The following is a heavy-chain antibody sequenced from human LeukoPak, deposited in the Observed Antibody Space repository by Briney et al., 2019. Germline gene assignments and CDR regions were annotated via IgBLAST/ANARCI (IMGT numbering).Heavy chain of an antibody. CDR1: GYTFTSYG. D-gene: IGHD1-20*01. V-gene: IGHV1-18*01. CDR2: ISPYNGNT. Sequence: ASVKVSCTASGYTFTSYGISWVRQAPGQGLEWMGWISPYNGNTNYAQKFQGRVTMTTDTSTSTMTAYMELRSLRSDDTAVYYCARDTVTGTGVNFDYWGQGTLVTVSS. CDR3: ARDTVTGTGVNFDY. J-gene: IGHJ4*02.